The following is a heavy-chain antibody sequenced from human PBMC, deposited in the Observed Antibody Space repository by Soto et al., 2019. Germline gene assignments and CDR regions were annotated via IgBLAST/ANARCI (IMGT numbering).Heavy chain of an antibody. Sequence: GGSLRVSCAAAGFTCGGYAMSWVRQAPGKGLEWVSTISGSGGSTYYADSLKGRFTISRDNSKNTLFLQMSSQRAEDTAVYYCAKEAVSGWYYFDYWGPGTLVTVSS. V-gene: IGHV3-23*01. CDR1: GFTCGGYA. CDR2: ISGSGGST. J-gene: IGHJ4*02. D-gene: IGHD6-19*01. CDR3: AKEAVSGWYYFDY.